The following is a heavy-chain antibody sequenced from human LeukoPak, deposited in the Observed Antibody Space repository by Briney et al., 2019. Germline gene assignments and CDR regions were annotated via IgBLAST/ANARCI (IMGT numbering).Heavy chain of an antibody. CDR3: AKDRGRYYDSSGYYWGYYFDS. CDR1: GFTFSSYA. CDR2: ISGSGGST. D-gene: IGHD3-22*01. Sequence: GGSLRPSCAASGFTFSSYAVTWVRQAPGKGLEWVSAISGSGGSTHYADSVKGRFTISRDNSKNTLYLQMSSLRAEDTAVYYCAKDRGRYYDSSGYYWGYYFDSWGQGILVTVST. J-gene: IGHJ4*02. V-gene: IGHV3-23*01.